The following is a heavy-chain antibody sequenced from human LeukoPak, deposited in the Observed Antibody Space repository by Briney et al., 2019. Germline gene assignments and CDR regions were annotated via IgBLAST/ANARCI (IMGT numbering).Heavy chain of an antibody. Sequence: RGSLRLSCAPSGFTPSAYHTTWIRQAPGKGLGWVSYISGSSIYTRYADSVKGRFTISRDNAKNSLYLQMNSLRAEDTALYYCVRDISGYYFDYWGQGTLVTVSS. CDR2: ISGSSIYT. V-gene: IGHV3-11*05. CDR3: VRDISGYYFDY. J-gene: IGHJ4*02. D-gene: IGHD3-22*01. CDR1: GFTPSAYH.